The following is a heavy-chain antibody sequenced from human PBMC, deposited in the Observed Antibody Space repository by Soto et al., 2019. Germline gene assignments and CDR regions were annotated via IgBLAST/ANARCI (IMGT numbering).Heavy chain of an antibody. V-gene: IGHV4-39*01. J-gene: IGHJ4*02. D-gene: IGHD4-17*01. CDR1: NGSISSRSSY. CDR2: IYYIGNT. CDR3: GGQDYGAKGYYFEN. Sequence: QLQLQESGSGLVKPSETLSLTCIVSNGSISSRSSYWGWIRQTPGKGLEWIGSIYYIGNTYYNPSLTSRVTISIDPSKPQFSLKMNSVTAADTAVYFCGGQDYGAKGYYFENWGQGALVTVSS.